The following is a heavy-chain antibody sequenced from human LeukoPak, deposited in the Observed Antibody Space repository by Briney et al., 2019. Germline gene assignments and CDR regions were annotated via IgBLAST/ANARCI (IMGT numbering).Heavy chain of an antibody. CDR2: IKDMAHGATI. Sequence: GGSLRLSCVGSGFTFNNAWMNWVRQAPGKGLEWVGRIKDMAHGATIDYAAAVKGRFTISRDDSKNTLYLQMNSLKTEDTAVYYCTTDPSNTDAFDIWGQGTMVTVSS. D-gene: IGHD2-8*01. V-gene: IGHV3-15*07. CDR1: GFTFNNAW. J-gene: IGHJ3*02. CDR3: TTDPSNTDAFDI.